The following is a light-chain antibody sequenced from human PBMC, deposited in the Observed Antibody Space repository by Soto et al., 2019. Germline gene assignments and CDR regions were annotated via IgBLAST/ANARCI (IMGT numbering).Light chain of an antibody. J-gene: IGLJ2*01. CDR2: EVN. Sequence: QSVLTQPPSASGSPGQSVTISCTGTSSDIGAYNYVSWFQHHPGEAPELIISEVNKRPSGVPNRFSGSRSGNTASRTVSGLQAEDEADSSSTSYGGRDNLICGGGTQLTVL. CDR1: SSDIGAYNY. CDR3: TSYGGRDNLI. V-gene: IGLV2-8*01.